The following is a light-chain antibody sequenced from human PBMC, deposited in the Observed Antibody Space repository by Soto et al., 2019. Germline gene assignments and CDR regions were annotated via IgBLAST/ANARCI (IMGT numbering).Light chain of an antibody. V-gene: IGKV1-39*01. CDR1: QSISNY. Sequence: DIQMTQSPSSLSASVGDRVTITCRASQSISNYLNWYQQKPGKAPNLLIYAASSLHSGVPSRFSGSGSGTDFTLTISTLQPEDFATYYCQQTYSAPRTFGQGTKLEIK. J-gene: IGKJ2*01. CDR3: QQTYSAPRT. CDR2: AAS.